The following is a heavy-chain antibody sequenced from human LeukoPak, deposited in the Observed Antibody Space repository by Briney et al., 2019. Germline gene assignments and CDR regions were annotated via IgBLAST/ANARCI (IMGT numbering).Heavy chain of an antibody. D-gene: IGHD3-22*01. CDR2: ISGSGGRT. V-gene: IGHV3-23*01. Sequence: GGSLRLSCAASGFSFSYYAMSWVRQASGKGLEWVSGISGSGGRTYYADSVKGRFTLSRDNSQNTLYLQMNSLRAEDTAVYYCAKSPTFGANYDISGSLYLDAFDIWGQGTMVTVSS. CDR1: GFSFSYYA. J-gene: IGHJ3*02. CDR3: AKSPTFGANYDISGSLYLDAFDI.